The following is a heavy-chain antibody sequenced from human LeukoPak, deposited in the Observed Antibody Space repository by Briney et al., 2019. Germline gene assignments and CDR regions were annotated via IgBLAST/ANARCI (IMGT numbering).Heavy chain of an antibody. CDR2: IHASGST. CDR1: GGSISSYY. V-gene: IGHV4-4*07. D-gene: IGHD2-21*02. Sequence: PSETLSLTCTVSGGSISSYYWTWIRQPAGKGPEWIGRIHASGSTNYNPSLKSRVNMSVDTSKNQFSLRLNSVTAADTAVYYCARVTDPRYNSFDPWGQGTLVTVSS. CDR3: ARVTDPRYNSFDP. J-gene: IGHJ5*02.